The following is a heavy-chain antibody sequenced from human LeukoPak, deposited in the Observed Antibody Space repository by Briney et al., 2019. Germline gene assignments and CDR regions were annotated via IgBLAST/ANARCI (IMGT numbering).Heavy chain of an antibody. D-gene: IGHD6-19*01. CDR3: ARNRASSGWYVDY. CDR1: GFTFSNAW. Sequence: GGSLRLSCAASGFTFSNAWMSWVRQAPGKGLEWVANIKQDGSEKYYVDSVKGRFTISRDNAKNSLYLQMNSLRAEDTAVYYCARNRASSGWYVDYWGQGTLVTVSS. J-gene: IGHJ4*02. V-gene: IGHV3-7*01. CDR2: IKQDGSEK.